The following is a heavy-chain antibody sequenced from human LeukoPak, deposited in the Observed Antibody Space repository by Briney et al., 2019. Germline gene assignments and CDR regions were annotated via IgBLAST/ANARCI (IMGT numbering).Heavy chain of an antibody. D-gene: IGHD2-2*01. CDR3: ARDPSTRYYTDY. Sequence: ASVKVSCKASGYTFTGYYIHWVRQAPGQGLEWMGWINPNSGGTNYAQTFQGRVTMTRDTSISTAYMELSRLRSDDTAVYYCARDPSTRYYTDYWGQGTLVTVSS. V-gene: IGHV1-2*02. J-gene: IGHJ4*02. CDR2: INPNSGGT. CDR1: GYTFTGYY.